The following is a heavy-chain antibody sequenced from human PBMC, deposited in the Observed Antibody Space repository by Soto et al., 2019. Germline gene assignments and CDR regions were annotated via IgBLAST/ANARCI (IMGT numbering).Heavy chain of an antibody. CDR1: GYTFSNYG. J-gene: IGHJ4*02. D-gene: IGHD1-7*01. Sequence: QVHLVQSGAEVKKPGASVRVSCKASGYTFSNYGISWVRQAPGQGLEWMGWISAYSGKTNDAQSLQVRATMTTDTSTNTAYMELRSLTSDDTAVYYCARTGELRLDSWGQGTLVTVSS. CDR3: ARTGELRLDS. V-gene: IGHV1-18*01. CDR2: ISAYSGKT.